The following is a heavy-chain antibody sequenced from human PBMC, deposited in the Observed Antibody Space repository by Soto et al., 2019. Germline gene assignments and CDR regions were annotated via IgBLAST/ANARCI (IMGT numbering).Heavy chain of an antibody. CDR2: ISAYNGNT. Sequence: ASVKVSCKASGYTFTSYGISWVRQAPGQGLEWMGWISAYNGNTNYAQKLQGRVTMTTDTSTSTAYTELRSLRSDDTAVYYCARDQGITIFGVVIYYYYGMDVWGQGTTVTVSS. V-gene: IGHV1-18*01. D-gene: IGHD3-3*01. CDR3: ARDQGITIFGVVIYYYYGMDV. J-gene: IGHJ6*02. CDR1: GYTFTSYG.